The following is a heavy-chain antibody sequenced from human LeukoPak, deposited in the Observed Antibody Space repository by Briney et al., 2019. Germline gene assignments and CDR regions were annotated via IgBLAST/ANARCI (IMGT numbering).Heavy chain of an antibody. CDR1: GFTFSSYS. V-gene: IGHV3-48*01. CDR2: ISSSSSTI. J-gene: IGHJ4*02. D-gene: IGHD5-12*01. CDR3: AKDSGYHFDLIGLDY. Sequence: GGSLRLSCAASGFTFSSYSMNWVRQAPGKGLEWVSYISSSSSTIYYADSVKGRFTISRDNSKNTLYLQVNSLRAEDTAVYYCAKDSGYHFDLIGLDYWGQGTLVTVSS.